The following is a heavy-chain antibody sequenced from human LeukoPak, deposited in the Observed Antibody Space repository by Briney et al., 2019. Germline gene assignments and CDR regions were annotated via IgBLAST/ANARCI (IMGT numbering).Heavy chain of an antibody. CDR2: IIPILGIA. D-gene: IGHD3-22*01. J-gene: IGHJ4*02. Sequence: ASVKVSCKASGGTFSSYAISWVRQAPGQGLEWMGRIIPILGIANYAQKFQGRVTMTRDTSTSTVYMELSSLRSEDTAMYYCANYYASSGYFRWGQGTLVTVSS. CDR3: ANYYASSGYFR. CDR1: GGTFSSYA. V-gene: IGHV1-69*04.